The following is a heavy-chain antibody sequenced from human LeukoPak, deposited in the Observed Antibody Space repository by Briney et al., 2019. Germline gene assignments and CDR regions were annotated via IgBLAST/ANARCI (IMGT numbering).Heavy chain of an antibody. CDR3: ATVSRIAAHPLDY. CDR2: FDPEDGET. D-gene: IGHD6-6*01. V-gene: IGHV1-24*01. J-gene: IGHJ4*02. Sequence: ASVKVSCKVPGYTLTELSMHWVRQAPGKGLEWMGGFDPEDGETIYAQKFQGRVTMTEDTSTDTAYMELSSLRSEDTAVYYCATVSRIAAHPLDYWGQGTLVTVSS. CDR1: GYTLTELS.